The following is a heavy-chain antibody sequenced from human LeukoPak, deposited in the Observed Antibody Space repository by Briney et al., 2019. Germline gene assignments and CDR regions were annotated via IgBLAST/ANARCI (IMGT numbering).Heavy chain of an antibody. CDR2: ISSSSSYI. J-gene: IGHJ4*02. CDR3: ARDSGIAVAAE. CDR1: GFTFSSYS. V-gene: IGHV3-21*01. D-gene: IGHD6-19*01. Sequence: GGSLRLSCAASGFTFSSYSMNRVRQAPGKGLEWVSSISSSSSYIYYADSVKGRFTISRDNARNSLYLQMNSLRAEDTAVYYCARDSGIAVAAEWGQGTLVTVSS.